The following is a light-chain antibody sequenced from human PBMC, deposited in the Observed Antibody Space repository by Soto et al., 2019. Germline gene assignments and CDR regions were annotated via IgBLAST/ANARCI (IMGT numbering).Light chain of an antibody. CDR1: SSNIGNSY. V-gene: IGLV1-51*01. Sequence: QSVLTQPPSVSAAPGQKVTIPCSGSSSNIGNSYVFWYQHLPGTAPKLLIFDNNQRPSGIPDRFSGSKSGTSATLDITGLQTGDDADYYCATWDTRLNAGVFGGGTKLTVL. J-gene: IGLJ3*02. CDR2: DNN. CDR3: ATWDTRLNAGV.